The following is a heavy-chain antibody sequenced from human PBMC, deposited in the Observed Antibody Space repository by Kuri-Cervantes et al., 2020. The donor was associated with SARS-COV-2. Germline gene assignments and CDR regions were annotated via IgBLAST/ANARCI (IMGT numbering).Heavy chain of an antibody. CDR1: GFTVSCHY. D-gene: IGHD3-16*01. V-gene: IGHV3-53*01. J-gene: IGHJ4*02. Sequence: ESLKISCAASGFTVSCHYMSWVRQAPEKGLEWLSVIYSGDKTYYADSVKGRFTISRDNSKNTVYLQMNSLRAEDTAVYYCARDLGGVSGPFDYWGQGTLVTVSS. CDR3: ARDLGGVSGPFDY. CDR2: IYSGDKT.